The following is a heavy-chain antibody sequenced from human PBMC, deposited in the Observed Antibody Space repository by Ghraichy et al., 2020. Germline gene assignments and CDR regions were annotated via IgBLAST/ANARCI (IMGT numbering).Heavy chain of an antibody. J-gene: IGHJ6*02. CDR2: ISYDGSNK. Sequence: GGSLRLSCTASGFTFSTFAVHWVRQAPGKGLEWVAVISYDGSNKYYADSVKGLFTISRDNSKNTLYLQMNSLRAEDTAVYYCARGGPFGHFNYYNMGAWGQGTTVTFSS. V-gene: IGHV3-30-3*01. D-gene: IGHD3-16*01. CDR3: ARGGPFGHFNYYNMGA. CDR1: GFTFSTFA.